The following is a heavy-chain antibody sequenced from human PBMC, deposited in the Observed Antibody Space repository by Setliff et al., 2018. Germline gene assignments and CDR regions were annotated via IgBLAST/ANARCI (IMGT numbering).Heavy chain of an antibody. Sequence: PGGSLRLSCAASGFTFSDFYMSWIRQTPGKGLEWVSYISRGGGIIHYADSVKGRFTVSRDNAKNSLYLQMDSLRVEDTAVYYCARGYCGDCYSYLGSWGQGTLVTVSS. V-gene: IGHV3-11*04. CDR2: ISRGGGII. J-gene: IGHJ5*02. CDR3: ARGYCGDCYSYLGS. CDR1: GFTFSDFY. D-gene: IGHD2-21*02.